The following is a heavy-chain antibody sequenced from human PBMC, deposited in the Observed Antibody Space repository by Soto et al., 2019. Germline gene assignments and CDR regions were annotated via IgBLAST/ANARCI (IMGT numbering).Heavy chain of an antibody. J-gene: IGHJ3*02. CDR2: IYYSGST. V-gene: IGHV4-39*01. D-gene: IGHD3-10*01. Sequence: SETLSLTCTVSGGSISSSSYYWGWIRQPPGKGLEWIGSIYYSGSTYYNPSLKSRVTISVDTSKNQFSLKLSSVTAADTAVYYCARITMVRGVIKSVKGDAFDIWGQGTMVTVSS. CDR1: GGSISSSSYY. CDR3: ARITMVRGVIKSVKGDAFDI.